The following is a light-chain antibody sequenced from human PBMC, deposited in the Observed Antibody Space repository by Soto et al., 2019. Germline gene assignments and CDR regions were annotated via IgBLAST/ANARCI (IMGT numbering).Light chain of an antibody. CDR2: DAS. Sequence: IQMTQSPSTLSASVGDRVTITCRASQSLNNWLAWYQQRPGKAPKLLIYDASTLERGVQSRFSGTGSGTEFTLTISSLQPDDFATYYCQQYHRASITVGQGTRLEIK. J-gene: IGKJ5*01. CDR1: QSLNNW. CDR3: QQYHRASIT. V-gene: IGKV1-5*01.